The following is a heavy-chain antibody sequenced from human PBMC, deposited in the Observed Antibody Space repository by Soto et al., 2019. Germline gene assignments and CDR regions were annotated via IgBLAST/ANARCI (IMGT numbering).Heavy chain of an antibody. Sequence: QLQLQESGSGLVKPSQTLSLTCAVSGGSISSGGYSWSWIRQPPGKGLEWIGYIYHSGSTYYNPSRKSRVTISVDRYKNQCSLKLSSVTASDTAVYYYASGQVGAAQHWGQGTLVPVSS. CDR3: ASGQVGAAQH. J-gene: IGHJ4*02. D-gene: IGHD1-26*01. CDR1: GGSISSGGYS. V-gene: IGHV4-30-2*01. CDR2: IYHSGST.